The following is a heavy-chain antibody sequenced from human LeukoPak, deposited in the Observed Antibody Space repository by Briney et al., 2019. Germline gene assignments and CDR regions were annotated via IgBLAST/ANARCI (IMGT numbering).Heavy chain of an antibody. Sequence: SQTLSLTCTVSGGSISSGSYYWSWIRQPAGKGLEWIGRIYTSGSTNYNPPLKSRVTISVDTSKNQFSLKLSSVTAADTAVYYCARGPTTVTTPGAFDIWGQGTMVTVSS. CDR1: GGSISSGSYY. D-gene: IGHD4-17*01. V-gene: IGHV4-61*02. CDR2: IYTSGST. CDR3: ARGPTTVTTPGAFDI. J-gene: IGHJ3*02.